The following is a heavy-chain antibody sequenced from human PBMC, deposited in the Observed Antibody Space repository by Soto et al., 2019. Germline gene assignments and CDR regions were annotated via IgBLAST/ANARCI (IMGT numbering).Heavy chain of an antibody. J-gene: IGHJ1*01. V-gene: IGHV4-39*01. Sequence: PSETLSLTCTVSGGSVSSGSYYWSCIPKPPGKGLEWIGEINHSGSTIYNPSLKSRVTISVDTSKNHFSLKLSSVTAEDTAVYYCVCAYYHDSSGYPIAEYFQHWGQGTLVTVSS. CDR1: GGSVSSGSYY. CDR3: VCAYYHDSSGYPIAEYFQH. D-gene: IGHD3-22*01. CDR2: INHSGST.